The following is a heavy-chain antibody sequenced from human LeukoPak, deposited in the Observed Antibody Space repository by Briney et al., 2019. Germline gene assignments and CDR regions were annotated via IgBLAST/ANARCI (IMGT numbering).Heavy chain of an antibody. V-gene: IGHV4-30-4*01. CDR3: ARDTRSGMDV. J-gene: IGHJ6*04. CDR1: GGSISSGDYY. CDR2: IYYSGST. Sequence: SETLSLTCTVSGGSISSGDYYWSWIRQPPGKGLEWIGYIYYSGSTYYNPSLRSRVTISVDTSKNQFSLKLSSVTAADTAVYYCARDTRSGMDVWGKGTTVTVSS.